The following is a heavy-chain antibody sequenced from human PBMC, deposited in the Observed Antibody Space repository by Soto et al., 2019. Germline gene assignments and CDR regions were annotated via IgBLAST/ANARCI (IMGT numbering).Heavy chain of an antibody. CDR3: ARAPPGDIYFDY. CDR1: GFTFSSYW. J-gene: IGHJ4*02. CDR2: IKQDGSEK. Sequence: HPGGSLRLSFSASGFTFSSYWMSWVRQAPGKGLEWVANIKQDGSEKYYVDSVKGRFTISRDNAKNSLYLHINSLRSEATAVYSCARAPPGDIYFDYWGPGSLVAAYS. D-gene: IGHD2-21*02. V-gene: IGHV3-7*03.